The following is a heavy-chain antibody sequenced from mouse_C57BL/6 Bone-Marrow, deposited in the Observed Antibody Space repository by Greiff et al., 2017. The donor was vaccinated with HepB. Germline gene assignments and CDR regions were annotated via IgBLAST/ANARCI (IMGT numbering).Heavy chain of an antibody. J-gene: IGHJ2*01. CDR3: ARGEIFCIYYDYPFDY. Sequence: QVQLQQSGAELARPGASVKLSCKASGYTFTSYGISWVKQRTGQGLEWIGEIYPRSGNTYYNEKFKGKATLTADKSSSTAYMELRSLTSEDSAVYFCARGEIFCIYYDYPFDYWGQGTTLTVSS. D-gene: IGHD2-4*01. CDR2: IYPRSGNT. V-gene: IGHV1-81*01. CDR1: GYTFTSYG.